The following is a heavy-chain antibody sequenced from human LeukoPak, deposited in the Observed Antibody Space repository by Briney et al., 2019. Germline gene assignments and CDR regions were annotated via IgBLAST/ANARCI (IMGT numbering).Heavy chain of an antibody. D-gene: IGHD5-18*01. J-gene: IGHJ4*02. CDR1: GFTFSDYY. V-gene: IGHV3-11*05. Sequence: GGSLRLSCAASGFTFSDYYMTWIRQAPGKGLEWLSYISTGSTYTNYANSVKGRFTISRDNAKNSLYLQLNSLRAEDTAVYYCTRVTGFSCIQLYVGYWGQGTLVTVSS. CDR2: ISTGSTYT. CDR3: TRVTGFSCIQLYVGY.